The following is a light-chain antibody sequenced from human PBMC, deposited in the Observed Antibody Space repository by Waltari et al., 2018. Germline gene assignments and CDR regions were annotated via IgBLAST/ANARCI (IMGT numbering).Light chain of an antibody. V-gene: IGKV3-20*01. CDR2: YAS. Sequence: EIVLTQSPGNLSLSPGERATLSCRASQSVNRYLAWYQQKPGQAPRLLIYYASTRATGIPDRFSGSGSGTDFSLTISRLEPEDYAVYHCQHYLRLPATFGQGTKVEIK. CDR3: QHYLRLPAT. J-gene: IGKJ1*01. CDR1: QSVNRY.